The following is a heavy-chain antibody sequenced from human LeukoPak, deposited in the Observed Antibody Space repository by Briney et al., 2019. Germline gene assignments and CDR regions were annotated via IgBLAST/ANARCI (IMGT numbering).Heavy chain of an antibody. Sequence: PGGSLRLSCAASGFTFSSYAMSWVRQAPGKGLEWVSAISGSGGSTYYADSVKGRFTISRDNSKNTLYLQMNSLRAEDTAVYYCRAVVAAAVVYYFDYWGQGTLVTVSS. V-gene: IGHV3-23*01. D-gene: IGHD2-15*01. CDR2: ISGSGGST. J-gene: IGHJ4*02. CDR3: RAVVAAAVVYYFDY. CDR1: GFTFSSYA.